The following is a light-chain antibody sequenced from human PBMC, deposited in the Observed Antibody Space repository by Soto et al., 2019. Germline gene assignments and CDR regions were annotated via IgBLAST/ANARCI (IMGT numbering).Light chain of an antibody. CDR1: QSISSW. CDR3: QQYNSDPPWT. CDR2: KAS. V-gene: IGKV1-5*03. Sequence: DIQMTQSPSTLSASVGDRVTITCRASQSISSWLAWYQQKPGKAPKLLIYKASTLESEVPSRFRGSGSATEFTLTISSLQPDDFATYYCQQYNSDPPWTFGQGTKVEIK. J-gene: IGKJ1*01.